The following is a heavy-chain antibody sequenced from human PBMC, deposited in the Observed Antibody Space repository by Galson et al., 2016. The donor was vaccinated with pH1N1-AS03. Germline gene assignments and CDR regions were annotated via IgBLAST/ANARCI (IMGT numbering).Heavy chain of an antibody. CDR2: ISNDGRNV. Sequence: SLRLSCAASGFTFSMSYIHWVRQAPGKGLEWVSRISNDGRNVRYADFVKGRFAVSRDNAKNTVFLQMNNLRADDTAVYLCARRSPNPNFAIWYQHDYGMDVWGQGTTVTVSS. CDR3: ARRSPNPNFAIWYQHDYGMDV. V-gene: IGHV3-74*01. D-gene: IGHD2-2*01. J-gene: IGHJ6*02. CDR1: GFTFSMSY.